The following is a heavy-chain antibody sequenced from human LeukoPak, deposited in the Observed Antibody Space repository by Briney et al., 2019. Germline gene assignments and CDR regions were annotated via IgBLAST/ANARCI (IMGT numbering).Heavy chain of an antibody. CDR2: IYTGGST. Sequence: GGSLRLSCAVSGFTVSSSYMSWVRQSPGKGLEWVSFIYTGGSTYYADSGKGRFSISRDNSKNMLYLQMNSLRAEDTAVYYCAREAGATDYWGQGTLVTVSS. CDR3: AREAGATDY. CDR1: GFTVSSSY. V-gene: IGHV3-66*01. J-gene: IGHJ4*02. D-gene: IGHD1-26*01.